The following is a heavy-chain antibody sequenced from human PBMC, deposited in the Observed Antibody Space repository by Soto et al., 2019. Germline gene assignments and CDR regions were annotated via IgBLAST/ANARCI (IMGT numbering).Heavy chain of an antibody. CDR3: ASSHAGAHITAAVH. V-gene: IGHV4-30-2*01. CDR1: GGSISSGGYS. D-gene: IGHD6-13*01. J-gene: IGHJ4*02. Sequence: PSETLSLTCAVSGGSISSGGYSWSWILHPPGKGLEWIGYIYHSGSTYYNPSLKSRVTISVDRSKNQFSLKLSSVTAADTAVYYCASSHAGAHITAAVHWGQGTLVTVSS. CDR2: IYHSGST.